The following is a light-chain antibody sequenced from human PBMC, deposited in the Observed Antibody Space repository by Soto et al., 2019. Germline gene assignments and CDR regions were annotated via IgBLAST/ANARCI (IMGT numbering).Light chain of an antibody. J-gene: IGKJ4*01. V-gene: IGKV1-39*01. Sequence: DIQMTQSPSSLSASVGDRVTITCRASQSITTYLNWYQQKPGKAPQLLIYAASSLQGGVPSKFSGSGYGTDFTLTISSLQPEDFATYYCQPSYSSPLTFGGVTKVEVK. CDR3: QPSYSSPLT. CDR1: QSITTY. CDR2: AAS.